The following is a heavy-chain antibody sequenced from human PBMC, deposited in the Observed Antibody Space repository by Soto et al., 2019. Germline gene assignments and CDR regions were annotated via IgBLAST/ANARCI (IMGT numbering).Heavy chain of an antibody. Sequence: QVQLVQSGAEVKKPGASVKVSCKASGYTFTSYAMHWVRQAPGQRLEWMGRINAGNGNTKYSQKFQGRVTITRDTSASTAYMELSSLRSEDTAVYYCARTVGYYYGMDVWGQGTTVTVSS. D-gene: IGHD4-17*01. CDR3: ARTVGYYYGMDV. CDR2: INAGNGNT. V-gene: IGHV1-3*01. CDR1: GYTFTSYA. J-gene: IGHJ6*02.